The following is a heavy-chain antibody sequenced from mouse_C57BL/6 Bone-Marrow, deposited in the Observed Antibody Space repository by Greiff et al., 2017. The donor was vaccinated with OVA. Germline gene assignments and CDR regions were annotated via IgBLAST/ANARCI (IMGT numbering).Heavy chain of an antibody. V-gene: IGHV1-15*01. J-gene: IGHJ2*01. CDR2: IDPETGGT. CDR3: TRPDYSAFDY. Sequence: VKLQESGAELVRPGASVTLSCKASGYTFTDYEMHRVKQTPVHGLEWIGAIDPETGGTAYNQKFKGKAILTADKSSSTAYMELRSLTSEDSAVYYCTRPDYSAFDYWGQGTTLTVSS. D-gene: IGHD2-12*01. CDR1: GYTFTDYE.